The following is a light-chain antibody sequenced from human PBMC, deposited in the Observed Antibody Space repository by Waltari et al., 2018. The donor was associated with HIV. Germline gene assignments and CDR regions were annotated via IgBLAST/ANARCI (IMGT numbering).Light chain of an antibody. CDR3: QQYKGYPLT. Sequence: DIQMTQSPSSLSASVGDRVTITCRASHDISNYLAWFQQRPGEAPKSLIYAASTLQSGAPSKVRGSGSETYFTLTINSLQSEDSATYYCQQYKGYPLTFGQGTRLEIK. CDR1: HDISNY. V-gene: IGKV1-16*02. J-gene: IGKJ5*01. CDR2: AAS.